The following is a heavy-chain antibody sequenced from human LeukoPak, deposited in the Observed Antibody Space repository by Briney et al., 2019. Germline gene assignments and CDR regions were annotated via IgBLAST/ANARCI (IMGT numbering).Heavy chain of an antibody. Sequence: PGRSLRLSCAASGFTFSSYAMHWVRQAPGKGLEWVALISYDGTNKYYADSVKGRFTVSRDNSKNTLYLQMGSLRGEDMAMYYCARLAVAGTFSWYDPWGQGTLVTVSS. CDR1: GFTFSSYA. CDR2: ISYDGTNK. V-gene: IGHV3-30*03. J-gene: IGHJ5*02. D-gene: IGHD6-19*01. CDR3: ARLAVAGTFSWYDP.